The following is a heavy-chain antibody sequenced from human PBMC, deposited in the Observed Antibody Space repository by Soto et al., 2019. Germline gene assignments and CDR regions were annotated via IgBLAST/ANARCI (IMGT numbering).Heavy chain of an antibody. J-gene: IGHJ6*02. Sequence: GGSLRLSCAASGFTFISYGMHWVRQAPGKGLEWVAVISYDGSNKYYADSVKGRFTISRDNSKNTLYLQMNSLRAEDTAVYYCAKVPARYYYYYGMDVWGQGTTVTVS. V-gene: IGHV3-30*18. CDR1: GFTFISYG. CDR3: AKVPARYYYYYGMDV. CDR2: ISYDGSNK.